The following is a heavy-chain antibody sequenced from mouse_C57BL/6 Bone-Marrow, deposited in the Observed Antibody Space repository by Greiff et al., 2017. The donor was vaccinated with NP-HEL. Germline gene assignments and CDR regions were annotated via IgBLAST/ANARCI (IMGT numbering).Heavy chain of an antibody. CDR3: ARGDITTVVALQWYFDV. CDR1: GYTFTSYW. V-gene: IGHV1-50*01. CDR2: IDPSDSYT. J-gene: IGHJ1*03. Sequence: QVQLKQPGAELVKPGASVKLSCKASGYTFTSYWMQWVKQRPGQGLEWIGEIDPSDSYTNYNQKFKGKATLTVDTSSSTAYMQLSSLTSEDSAVYYCARGDITTVVALQWYFDVWGTGTTVTVSS. D-gene: IGHD1-1*01.